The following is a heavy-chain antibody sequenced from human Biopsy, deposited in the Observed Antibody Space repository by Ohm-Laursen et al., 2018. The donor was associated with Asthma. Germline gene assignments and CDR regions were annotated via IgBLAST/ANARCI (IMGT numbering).Heavy chain of an antibody. V-gene: IGHV3-30*03. CDR3: ARATVAAAGND. Sequence: SLRLSCSASGFSFNSYGMHWVRQAPGKGLEWVAVMPFDGRQTYYADSVKGRFTISRDNSKNTVSLEMNSLRRDDTAVYFCARATVAAAGNDWGQGTLVTVSS. D-gene: IGHD6-13*01. CDR1: GFSFNSYG. CDR2: MPFDGRQT. J-gene: IGHJ4*02.